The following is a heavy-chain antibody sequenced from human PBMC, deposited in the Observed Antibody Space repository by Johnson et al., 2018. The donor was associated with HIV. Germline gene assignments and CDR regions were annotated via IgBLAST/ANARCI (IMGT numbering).Heavy chain of an antibody. CDR1: GFTFSSYA. CDR2: ISYDGSNK. CDR3: TTGQLGGASDI. J-gene: IGHJ3*02. Sequence: QVHLVESGGGVVQPGRSLRLSCSASGFTFSSYAMHWVRQAPGKGLEWVAVISYDGSNKYYADSVKGRFTISRDSSKNMLYRQMNSLRTEDTAVYYCTTGQLGGASDIWGQGTMVTVSS. V-gene: IGHV3-30-3*01. D-gene: IGHD6-13*01.